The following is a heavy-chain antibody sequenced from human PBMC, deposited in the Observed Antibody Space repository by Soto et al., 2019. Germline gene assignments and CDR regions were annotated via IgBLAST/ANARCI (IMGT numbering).Heavy chain of an antibody. D-gene: IGHD3-3*01. J-gene: IGHJ5*02. CDR2: INHSGST. V-gene: IGHV4-34*01. Sequence: SETLSLTCAVYGGSFSGYYWSWIRQPPGKGLEWIGEINHSGSTNYNPSLKSRVTISVDTSKNQFSLKLSSVTAADTAVYYCATQSITILYNWFDPWGQGTLVTAPQ. CDR3: ATQSITILYNWFDP. CDR1: GGSFSGYY.